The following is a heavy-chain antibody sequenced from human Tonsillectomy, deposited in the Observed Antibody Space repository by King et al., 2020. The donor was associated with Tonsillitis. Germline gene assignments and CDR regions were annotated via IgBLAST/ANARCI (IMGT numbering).Heavy chain of an antibody. CDR2: IIPIFATS. V-gene: IGHV1-69*01. CDR3: ARDGGAVATTRGRRAAFDI. Sequence: VQLVESGAEVKTPGSSVKVSCKASGGTFNNFAVSWVRQAPGQGLEWMGLIIPIFATSNYAQKFQGRVTITADESTNTAYMELSSLRSEDTAVYFCARDGGAVATTRGRRAAFDIWGQGTMVTVSS. D-gene: IGHD5-12*01. J-gene: IGHJ3*02. CDR1: GGTFNNFA.